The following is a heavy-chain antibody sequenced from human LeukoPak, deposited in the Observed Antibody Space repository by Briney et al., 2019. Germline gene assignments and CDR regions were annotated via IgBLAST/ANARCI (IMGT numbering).Heavy chain of an antibody. D-gene: IGHD2-15*01. CDR3: ARDWSGGSCITRWFDP. Sequence: PSETLSLTCTVSGGSISSSSYYWGWIRQPPGKGLEWIGSIHYSGSTYYNPSLKSRVTISVDTSKNKFSLKLSSVTAADTAVYYCARDWSGGSCITRWFDPWGQGTLVTVSS. J-gene: IGHJ5*02. CDR2: IHYSGST. CDR1: GGSISSSSYY. V-gene: IGHV4-39*07.